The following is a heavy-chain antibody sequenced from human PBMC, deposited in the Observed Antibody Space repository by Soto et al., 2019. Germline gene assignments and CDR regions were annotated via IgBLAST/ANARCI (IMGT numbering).Heavy chain of an antibody. CDR1: GFTLTELN. D-gene: IGHD3-10*01. J-gene: IGHJ4*02. CDR2: FDPEDIKT. V-gene: IGHV1-24*01. Sequence: ASVKVFCKVSGFTLTELNMHWVRQAPGKGLEWMGGFDPEDIKTIYAQRFQGRVTMTEDISTDTTYMELRSLRYEDTAVYYCAGSPRGEGVTPDFWGLGTLVT. CDR3: AGSPRGEGVTPDF.